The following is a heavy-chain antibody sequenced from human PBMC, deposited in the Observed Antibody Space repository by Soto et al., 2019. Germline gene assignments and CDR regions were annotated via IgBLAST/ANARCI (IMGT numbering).Heavy chain of an antibody. J-gene: IGHJ6*02. D-gene: IGHD2-2*02. CDR1: GGTFSSYA. CDR2: IIPIFGTA. CDR3: ARGRGFDCSSTSCYKYYYYGMDV. Sequence: QVQLVQSGAEVKKPGSSVKVSCKASGGTFSSYAISWVRQAPGQGLEWMGGIIPIFGTANYAQKFQGRVTITADKSTSTAYMELSSLRSEDTAVYYCARGRGFDCSSTSCYKYYYYGMDVWGQGTTVTVSS. V-gene: IGHV1-69*06.